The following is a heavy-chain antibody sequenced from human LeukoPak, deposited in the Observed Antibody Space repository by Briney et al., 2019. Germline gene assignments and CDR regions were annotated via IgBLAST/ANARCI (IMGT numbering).Heavy chain of an antibody. D-gene: IGHD2-21*02. CDR3: AKGCGRFCFSSFDY. Sequence: GGSLRLSCAASGFTFRNYAMAWVRQAPGKGLEWVSTLGGGDESTYYADSVRGRFIISRDTSKSTLYLQMNSLRAEDTAVYYCAKGCGRFCFSSFDYWGLGALVTVSS. J-gene: IGHJ4*02. V-gene: IGHV3-23*01. CDR2: LGGGDEST. CDR1: GFTFRNYA.